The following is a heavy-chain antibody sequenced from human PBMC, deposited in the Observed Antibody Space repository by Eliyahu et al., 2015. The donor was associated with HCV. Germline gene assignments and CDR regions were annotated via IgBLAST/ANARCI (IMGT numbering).Heavy chain of an antibody. CDR3: ARASYESSGYYVDY. J-gene: IGHJ4*02. Sequence: QLQLQESGPGLVKPSXTLSLTCXVSGGSISSSSYYWGWVRQPPGKGLEWIASIYYDGSTYYNPSLKSRLTISGDTSKNQFSLKVSSVTAADTAVYYCARASYESSGYYVDYWGQGTLVTVSS. D-gene: IGHD3-22*01. CDR1: GGSISSSSYY. CDR2: IYYDGST. V-gene: IGHV4-39*07.